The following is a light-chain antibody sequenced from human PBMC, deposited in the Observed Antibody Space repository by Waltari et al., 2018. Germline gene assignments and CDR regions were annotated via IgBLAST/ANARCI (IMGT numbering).Light chain of an antibody. J-gene: IGLJ7*01. CDR2: SDN. Sequence: QSLFTQPPSLPAASGQTVTISCSVNSSNIGNSCLSWYRQFPGTAPKLLISSDNKLPSGLPDRFSGSRSGTSATLAITGLQTGDEADYYCGTWDNSLSSVFGGGTHLTVL. CDR3: GTWDNSLSSV. CDR1: SSNIGNSC. V-gene: IGLV1-51*01.